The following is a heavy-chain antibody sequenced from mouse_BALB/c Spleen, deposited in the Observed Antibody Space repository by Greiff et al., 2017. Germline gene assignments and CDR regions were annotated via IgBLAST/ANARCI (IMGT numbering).Heavy chain of an antibody. CDR1: GFTFSSYY. V-gene: IGHV5-6-2*01. J-gene: IGHJ4*01. CDR2: INSNGGST. CDR3: ARHNGYAFWYAMDY. D-gene: IGHD2-2*01. Sequence: VQLKESGGGLVKLGGSLKLSCAASGFTFSSYYMSWVRQTPEKRLELVAAINSNGGSTYYPDTVKGRFTISRDNAKNTLYLQMSSLKSEDTALYYCARHNGYAFWYAMDYWGQGTSVTVSS.